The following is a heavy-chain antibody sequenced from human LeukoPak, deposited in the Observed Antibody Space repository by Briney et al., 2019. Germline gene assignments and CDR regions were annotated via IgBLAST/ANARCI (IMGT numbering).Heavy chain of an antibody. CDR1: GYSFTSYW. CDR2: IYPGDSDT. Sequence: GESLKISCKGSGYSFTSYWIGWVGQMPGKGLEWMGIIYPGDSDTRYSPSFQGQVTISADKSISTAYLQWSSLQASDTAMYYCASPSDSSGWYKFDYWGQGTLVTVSS. CDR3: ASPSDSSGWYKFDY. J-gene: IGHJ4*02. D-gene: IGHD6-19*01. V-gene: IGHV5-51*01.